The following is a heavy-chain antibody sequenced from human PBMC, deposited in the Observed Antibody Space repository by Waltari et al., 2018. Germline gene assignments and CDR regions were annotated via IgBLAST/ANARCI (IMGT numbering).Heavy chain of an antibody. V-gene: IGHV3-15*01. J-gene: IGHJ4*02. D-gene: IGHD3-10*01. Sequence: QLVESGGGLVKPGESLRPSCVGSGYPFNDAWMSWVRPAPGKGLEWVGRIKREIDGGTAEYVESVKDRFTISRDDSKNTLYLQMNGLKSEDSAVYFCVRESFGNDIWGQGTLVTVSS. CDR2: IKREIDGGTA. CDR1: GYPFNDAW. CDR3: VRESFGNDI.